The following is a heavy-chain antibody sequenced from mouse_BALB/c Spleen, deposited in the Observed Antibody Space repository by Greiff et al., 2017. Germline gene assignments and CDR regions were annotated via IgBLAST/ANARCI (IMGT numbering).Heavy chain of an antibody. Sequence: VQLKESGGGLVKPGGSLKLSCAASGFTFSSYAMSWVRQTPEKRLEWVASISSGGSTYYPDSVKGRFTISRDNARNILYLQMSSLRSEDTAMYYCARYYYGSSYAIDYWGQGTSVTVSS. CDR1: GFTFSSYA. CDR3: ARYYYGSSYAIDY. V-gene: IGHV5-6-5*01. J-gene: IGHJ4*01. D-gene: IGHD1-1*01. CDR2: ISSGGST.